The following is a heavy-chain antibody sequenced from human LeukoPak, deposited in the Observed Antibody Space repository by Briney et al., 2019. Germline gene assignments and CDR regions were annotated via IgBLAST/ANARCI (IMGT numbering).Heavy chain of an antibody. CDR2: IIPILGIA. Sequence: ASVKVSCKASGYTFTSYGISWVRQAPGQGLEWMGRIIPILGIANYAQKFQGRVTITADKSTSTAYMELSSLRSEDTAVYYCASHGWDGHSRPFDYWGQGTLVTVS. J-gene: IGHJ4*02. CDR3: ASHGWDGHSRPFDY. CDR1: GYTFTSYG. V-gene: IGHV1-69*04. D-gene: IGHD5-24*01.